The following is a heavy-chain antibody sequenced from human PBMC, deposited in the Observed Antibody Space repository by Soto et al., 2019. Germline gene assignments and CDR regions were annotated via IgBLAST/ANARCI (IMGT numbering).Heavy chain of an antibody. CDR1: GGTFSSYA. J-gene: IGHJ6*02. CDR2: IIPIFGTA. CDR3: ARDRQDMVISPPSYGMDV. V-gene: IGHV1-69*13. D-gene: IGHD3-22*01. Sequence: SVKVSCKASGGTFSSYAISWVRQAPGQGLEWMGGIIPIFGTANYAQKFQGRVTITADESTSTAYMELNSLRAEDTAVYYCARDRQDMVISPPSYGMDVWGQGTTVTVSS.